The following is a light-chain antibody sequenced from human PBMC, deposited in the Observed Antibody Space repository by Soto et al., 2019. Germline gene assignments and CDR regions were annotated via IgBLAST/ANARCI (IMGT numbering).Light chain of an antibody. CDR2: GAS. Sequence: EIVMTQSPATLSVSPGEGATLSCRASQTVSSKLAWYQQKPGQAPRLLIYGASTRATGIPARFSGSGSGTEFTLTISSLQSEDFALYYSQQYNNSPTGFGQGTKVEIK. CDR1: QTVSSK. J-gene: IGKJ1*01. CDR3: QQYNNSPTG. V-gene: IGKV3-15*01.